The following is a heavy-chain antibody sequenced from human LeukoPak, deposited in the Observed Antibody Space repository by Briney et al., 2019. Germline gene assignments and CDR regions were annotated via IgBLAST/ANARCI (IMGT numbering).Heavy chain of an antibody. CDR1: GGSISNYY. Sequence: SETLSLTCIVSGGSISNYYWSWIRQPAGKGLQWIGRINIRGNTNYNPSLKSRVTMSVDTSKNQFSLKLRSLTAADTAVYYCAREYGDFDYWGQGTLVTVSS. D-gene: IGHD4-17*01. CDR3: AREYGDFDY. V-gene: IGHV4-4*07. CDR2: INIRGNT. J-gene: IGHJ4*02.